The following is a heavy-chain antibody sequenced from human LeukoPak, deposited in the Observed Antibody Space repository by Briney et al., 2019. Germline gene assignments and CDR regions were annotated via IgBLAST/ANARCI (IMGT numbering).Heavy chain of an antibody. J-gene: IGHJ4*02. CDR3: AKDGWFGELLSFFDY. V-gene: IGHV3-21*04. CDR1: GFTFSSYS. Sequence: PGGSLRLSCAASGFTFSSYSMNWVRQAPGKGLEWVSSISSSSSYIYYADSVKGRFTISRDNAKNSLYLQMNSLRAEDTAVYYCAKDGWFGELLSFFDYWGQGTLVTVSS. D-gene: IGHD3-10*01. CDR2: ISSSSSYI.